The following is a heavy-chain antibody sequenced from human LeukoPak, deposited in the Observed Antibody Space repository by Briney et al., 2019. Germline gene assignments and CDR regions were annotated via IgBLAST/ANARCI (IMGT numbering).Heavy chain of an antibody. D-gene: IGHD2-21*02. J-gene: IGHJ5*02. CDR1: GYSIGSGYY. Sequence: SETLSLTCAVSGYSIGSGYYWAWIRQPPGKGLEWIASIYHSGTAYSNPSLQSRVTLSVDTSKNQFSLKVSSVTAVDTAVYYCARDPAMTFNWFDPWGQGTLVTVSS. CDR3: ARDPAMTFNWFDP. V-gene: IGHV4-38-2*02. CDR2: IYHSGTA.